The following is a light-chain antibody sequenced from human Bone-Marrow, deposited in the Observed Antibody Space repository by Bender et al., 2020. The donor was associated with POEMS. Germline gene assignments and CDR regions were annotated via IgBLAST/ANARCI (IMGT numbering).Light chain of an antibody. CDR1: SSDVGGYKY. V-gene: IGLV2-14*03. CDR3: SSWTTSTTLV. J-gene: IGLJ2*01. Sequence: QSALTQPASVSGSPGQSITISCTGTSSDVGGYKYVSWYQQHPGKAPKLMIYDVSNRPSGVSNRFSGSKSGNTASLTISGLQAEDEADYYCSSWTTSTTLVFGGGTKLTVL. CDR2: DVS.